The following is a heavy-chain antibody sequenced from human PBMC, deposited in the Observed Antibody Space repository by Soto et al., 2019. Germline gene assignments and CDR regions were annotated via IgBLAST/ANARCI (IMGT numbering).Heavy chain of an antibody. CDR1: GITFGSRA. D-gene: IGHD2-15*01. Sequence: PGGSLRLSCVASGITFGSRAMSWVRQAPGEGLEWVSTITDTGGDTKYADSVRGRLTISRDNAKNSLYLLMNDLRDEVMAVYYCTRAVRGAVVVGDLGYFYYGMDVWGQGTTVTVSS. V-gene: IGHV3-23*01. CDR3: TRAVRGAVVVGDLGYFYYGMDV. J-gene: IGHJ6*02. CDR2: ITDTGGDT.